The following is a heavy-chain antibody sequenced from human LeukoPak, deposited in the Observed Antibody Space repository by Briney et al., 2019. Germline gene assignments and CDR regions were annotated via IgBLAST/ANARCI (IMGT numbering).Heavy chain of an antibody. V-gene: IGHV3-48*03. CDR2: ISSSGSSI. CDR1: GFTFSSYE. J-gene: IGHJ4*02. Sequence: GGSLRLSCAASGFTFSSYEMNWVRQAPGKGLEGVSYISSSGSSIYYADSVKGRFTISRDNAKNSLYLQMNRLRAQYTAVHYCARDGVARPFDYWGQGTLVSVSS. D-gene: IGHD3-3*01. CDR3: ARDGVARPFDY.